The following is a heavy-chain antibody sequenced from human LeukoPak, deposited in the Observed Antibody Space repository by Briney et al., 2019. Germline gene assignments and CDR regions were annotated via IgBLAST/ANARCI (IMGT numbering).Heavy chain of an antibody. J-gene: IGHJ5*02. Sequence: ASVKVSCKASGYTFTSYGISWVRQAPGQGLEWMGWIIANNGNTNYAQKLQGRVTITTDTSTSTAYMELRSLRSEDTAVYYCVRRKGGSYYTRALVSCGQGTLVTVSS. D-gene: IGHD1-26*01. CDR1: GYTFTSYG. CDR3: VRRKGGSYYTRALVS. CDR2: IIANNGNT. V-gene: IGHV1-18*01.